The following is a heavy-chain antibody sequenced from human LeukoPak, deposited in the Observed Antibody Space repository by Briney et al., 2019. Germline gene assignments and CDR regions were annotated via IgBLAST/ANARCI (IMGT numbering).Heavy chain of an antibody. CDR2: IYYSGST. V-gene: IGHV4-39*01. CDR3: ARAHVGYCSGGSCYSGGVIDP. J-gene: IGHJ5*02. D-gene: IGHD2-15*01. Sequence: SETLSLTCTVSGGSISSSSYYWGWIRQPPGKGLEWIGSIYYSGSTYYNPSLKSRVTISVDTSKNQFSLKLSSVTAADTAVYYCARAHVGYCSGGSCYSGGVIDPWGQGTLVPVSS. CDR1: GGSISSSSYY.